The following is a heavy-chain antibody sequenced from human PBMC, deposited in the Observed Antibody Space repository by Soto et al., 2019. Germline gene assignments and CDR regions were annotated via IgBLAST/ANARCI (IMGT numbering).Heavy chain of an antibody. Sequence: QVQLVQSGAEEKKPGASVKVSCKASGYTFTSYAMHWVRQAPGQRLEWMGWINAGNGNTKYSQKFQGRVTITRDTSASTAYMELSRMRSEDTAVYYWARSPGIAVADYWGQGTLVTFSS. D-gene: IGHD6-19*01. CDR1: GYTFTSYA. CDR3: ARSPGIAVADY. V-gene: IGHV1-3*05. CDR2: INAGNGNT. J-gene: IGHJ4*02.